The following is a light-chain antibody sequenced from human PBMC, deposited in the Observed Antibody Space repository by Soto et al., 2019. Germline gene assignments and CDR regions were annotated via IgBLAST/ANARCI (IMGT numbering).Light chain of an antibody. V-gene: IGKV1-5*03. Sequence: DIQMTQSPSTLSASVGDRVTITCRASQSISSLLAWYQQKPGKAPKLLIYKASSLESGVPSRFSGSGSGTEFTLTISSLQPDDFATDYCQQYNSYPWTFGQGTKVEIK. CDR2: KAS. CDR1: QSISSL. CDR3: QQYNSYPWT. J-gene: IGKJ1*01.